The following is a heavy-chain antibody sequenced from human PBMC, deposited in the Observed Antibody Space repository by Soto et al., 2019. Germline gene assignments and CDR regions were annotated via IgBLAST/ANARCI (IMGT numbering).Heavy chain of an antibody. Sequence: ASVKVSCKTPGYTFTRYNIHWVRQAPGQRLEWMGGINVGNGKANYAQKFQGRVTITADGSTSTAYMELSSLRSEDTAVYYCAKVGPYDSGSYMLRYNWFGPWGPGTL. J-gene: IGHJ5*02. CDR2: INVGNGKA. D-gene: IGHD3-10*01. CDR1: GYTFTRYN. CDR3: AKVGPYDSGSYMLRYNWFGP. V-gene: IGHV1-3*01.